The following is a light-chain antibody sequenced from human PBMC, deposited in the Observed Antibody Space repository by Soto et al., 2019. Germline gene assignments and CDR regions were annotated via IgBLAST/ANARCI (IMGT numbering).Light chain of an antibody. CDR3: AAWDDSLSGVV. CDR1: RSNIGSNL. Sequence: QSAVTQPPSVSGTPGQRVTIFCSGRRSNIGSNLVYWYQQLPGTAPKLLIFSNDQRPSGVPDRFSGSRSGTSASLAISGLRSEDEGDYYCAAWDDSLSGVVFGGGTKSPS. J-gene: IGLJ2*01. V-gene: IGLV1-47*02. CDR2: SND.